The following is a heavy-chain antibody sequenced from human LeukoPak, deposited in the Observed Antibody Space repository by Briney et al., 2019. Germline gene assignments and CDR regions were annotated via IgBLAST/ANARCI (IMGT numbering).Heavy chain of an antibody. V-gene: IGHV4-34*01. CDR3: ARGGRPAYNIGLDY. Sequence: SETLSLTCAVYGVSFSGYSWHWIRQPPGKGLEWIGEINHSGSANYNPSLKSRVTVSVDMPKKQVFPKLSSVTAADTAVYYCARGGRPAYNIGLDYWGQGALLTVSS. J-gene: IGHJ4*02. CDR1: GVSFSGYS. D-gene: IGHD5-24*01. CDR2: INHSGSA.